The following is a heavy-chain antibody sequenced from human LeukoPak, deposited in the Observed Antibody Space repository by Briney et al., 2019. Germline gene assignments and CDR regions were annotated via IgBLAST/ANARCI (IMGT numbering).Heavy chain of an antibody. D-gene: IGHD3-10*01. Sequence: GGSLRLSCAASGFTFSSYCMRWVRQAPGKGLEWVAVISCDGSNKYYADAVKRRFTFSRDNSKNTLYLQMNSLRAEDTAVYYGALDNYYGSESHPTRAPLQWGQGTLVTVPS. CDR3: ALDNYYGSESHPTRAPLQ. J-gene: IGHJ4*02. CDR1: GFTFSSYC. V-gene: IGHV3-30*03. CDR2: ISCDGSNK.